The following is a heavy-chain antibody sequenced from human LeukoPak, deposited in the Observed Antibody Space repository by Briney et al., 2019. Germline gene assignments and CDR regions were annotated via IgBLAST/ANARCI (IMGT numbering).Heavy chain of an antibody. V-gene: IGHV4-34*01. CDR1: GGSFSGYY. J-gene: IGHJ4*02. Sequence: SETLSLTCAVYGGSFSGYYWSWIRQPPGKGLEWIGEINHSGSTNYNPSLKSRVTISVDTSKNRFSLKLSSVTAADTAVYYCARYKDSSGYYYFDYWGQGTLVTVSS. D-gene: IGHD3-22*01. CDR2: INHSGST. CDR3: ARYKDSSGYYYFDY.